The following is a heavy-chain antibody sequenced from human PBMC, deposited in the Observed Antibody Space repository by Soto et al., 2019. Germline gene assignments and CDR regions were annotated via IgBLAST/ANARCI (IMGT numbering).Heavy chain of an antibody. Sequence: QVQLQQWGAGLLKPSETLSLTCAVYGGSFSGYYWSWIRQPPGKGLEWIGEINHSGSTNYNPSLKSRVTISVDTSKSQFSLKLSSVTAADTAVYYCARVPLKYYYGSGSRAGGWFDPWGQGTLVTVSS. CDR1: GGSFSGYY. CDR3: ARVPLKYYYGSGSRAGGWFDP. V-gene: IGHV4-34*01. D-gene: IGHD3-10*01. J-gene: IGHJ5*02. CDR2: INHSGST.